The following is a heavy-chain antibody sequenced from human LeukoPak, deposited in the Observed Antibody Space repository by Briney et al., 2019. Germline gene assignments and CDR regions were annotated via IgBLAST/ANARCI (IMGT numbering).Heavy chain of an antibody. CDR3: AREKSPDYCSGASCYFDY. D-gene: IGHD2-15*01. CDR1: GGSISSYY. Sequence: SETLSLTCTVSGGSISSYYWSWIRQPPGKGLEWIGYIYYSGSTNYNPSPKSRVTISVDTSKNQFSLKLSSVTAADTAVYYCAREKSPDYCSGASCYFDYWGQGTLVTVSP. V-gene: IGHV4-59*01. CDR2: IYYSGST. J-gene: IGHJ4*02.